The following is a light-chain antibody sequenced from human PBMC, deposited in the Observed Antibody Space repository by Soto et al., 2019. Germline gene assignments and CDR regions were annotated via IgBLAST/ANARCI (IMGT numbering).Light chain of an antibody. Sequence: IKMNKFPSTLSASVGDRTTITCRASQSIGSSFAWYQQRPGKAPNLLIYKASSLESGVPSGFSGSGSGAEFTLTFSSLQPDDFATYFCLQYYTFPFTFCGGTKV. J-gene: IGKJ4*01. CDR3: LQYYTFPFT. V-gene: IGKV1-5*03. CDR1: QSIGSS. CDR2: KAS.